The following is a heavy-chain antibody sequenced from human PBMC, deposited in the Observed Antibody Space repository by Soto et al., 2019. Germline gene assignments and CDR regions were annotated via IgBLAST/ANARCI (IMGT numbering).Heavy chain of an antibody. V-gene: IGHV4-59*08. CDR3: ARLGGYYQAFDS. J-gene: IGHJ4*02. D-gene: IGHD3-22*01. Sequence: SETLSLTCTVSGGSIXSYYWSWIRQPPGKGLEWIGYIYYTGSTNYNPSLKSRVTMSVDTSKNQFSLKLDSVTAADTAVYYCARLGGYYQAFDSWGQGTLVTVSS. CDR2: IYYTGST. CDR1: GGSIXSYY.